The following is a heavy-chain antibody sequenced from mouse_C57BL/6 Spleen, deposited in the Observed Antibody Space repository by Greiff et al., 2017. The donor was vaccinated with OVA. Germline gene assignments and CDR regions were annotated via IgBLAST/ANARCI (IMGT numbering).Heavy chain of an antibody. CDR1: GFSLTSYG. D-gene: IGHD2-2*01. J-gene: IGHJ3*01. Sequence: VQGVESGPGLVQPSQSLSITCTVSGFSLTSYGVHWVRQSPGKGLEWLGVIWSGGSTDYNAAFISRLSISKDNSKSQVFFKMNSLQAYDTAIYYCARNYLVTTRLSWFAYWGQGTLVTVSA. CDR2: IWSGGST. CDR3: ARNYLVTTRLSWFAY. V-gene: IGHV2-2*01.